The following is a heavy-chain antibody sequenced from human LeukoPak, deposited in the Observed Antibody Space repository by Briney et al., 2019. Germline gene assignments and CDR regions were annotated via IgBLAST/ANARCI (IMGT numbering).Heavy chain of an antibody. CDR1: GFTFSSYA. V-gene: IGHV3-23*01. J-gene: IGHJ4*02. CDR2: ISGRGGST. Sequence: GGSLRLSCAASGFTFSSYAMSWVRQAPGKGLEWVSAISGRGGSTFYADSVKSRFTISRDNSKNTLFLQMNSLRAEDAAVYYCARDDYGETFDYWGQGTLVTVSS. D-gene: IGHD4-17*01. CDR3: ARDDYGETFDY.